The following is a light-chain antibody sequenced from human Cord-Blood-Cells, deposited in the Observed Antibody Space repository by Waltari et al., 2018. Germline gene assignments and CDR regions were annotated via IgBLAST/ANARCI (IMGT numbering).Light chain of an antibody. CDR3: QQYNNWPYT. CDR1: QSVSSN. CDR2: GAS. V-gene: IGKV3-15*01. J-gene: IGKJ2*01. Sequence: DIVMTQSPATLSVSPGERATLSCRASQSVSSNLAWYQQKPGQAPRLLIYGASTRATGIPARFSGSGSGTEFTLTISSLQSEDFAVYYCQQYNNWPYTFGQGTKLETK.